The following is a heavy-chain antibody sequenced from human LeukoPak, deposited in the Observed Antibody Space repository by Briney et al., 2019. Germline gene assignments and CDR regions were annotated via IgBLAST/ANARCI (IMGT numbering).Heavy chain of an antibody. V-gene: IGHV1-18*01. Sequence: ASVKVSCKASGYTFTSYGISWVRQAPGQGLEWMGWISAYNGNTNYAQKFQGRVTMTTDTSTSTAYMELRSLRFDDTAVFYCARVILFQDYYDSSGYYYWFDPWGQGTLVTVSS. CDR3: ARVILFQDYYDSSGYYYWFDP. J-gene: IGHJ5*02. CDR2: ISAYNGNT. CDR1: GYTFTSYG. D-gene: IGHD3-22*01.